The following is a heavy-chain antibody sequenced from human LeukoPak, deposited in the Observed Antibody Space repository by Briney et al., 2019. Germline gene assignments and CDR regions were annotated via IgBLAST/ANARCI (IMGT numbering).Heavy chain of an antibody. Sequence: SQTLSLTCAVSGGSISSGGYSWSWIRQPPGKGLEGIGYIYHSGSTYYTPSLKCRVTISVDRSKNQCSLKLSSVTAADTAVYYCAREYCSSTSCKGGWFDPWGQGTLVTVSS. CDR3: AREYCSSTSCKGGWFDP. V-gene: IGHV4-30-2*01. J-gene: IGHJ5*02. CDR2: IYHSGST. CDR1: GGSISSGGYS. D-gene: IGHD2-2*01.